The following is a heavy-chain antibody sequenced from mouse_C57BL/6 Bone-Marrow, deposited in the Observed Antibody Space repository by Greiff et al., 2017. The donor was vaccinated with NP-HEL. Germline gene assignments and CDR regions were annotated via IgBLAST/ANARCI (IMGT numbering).Heavy chain of an antibody. D-gene: IGHD1-1*01. Sequence: QVQLQQPGAELVRPGSSVKLSCKASGYTFTSYWMHWVKQRPIQGLEWIGNIDPSDSETHYNQKFKDKATLTVDNSSSTAYMQLSSLTSEDAAVYYCARRAYYGSSLYFDYWGQGTTLTVSS. V-gene: IGHV1-52*01. J-gene: IGHJ2*01. CDR1: GYTFTSYW. CDR2: IDPSDSET. CDR3: ARRAYYGSSLYFDY.